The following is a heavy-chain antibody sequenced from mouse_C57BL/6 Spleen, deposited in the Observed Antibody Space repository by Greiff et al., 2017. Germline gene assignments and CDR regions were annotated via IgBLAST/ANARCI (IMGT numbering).Heavy chain of an antibody. CDR2: IWWDDDK. Sequence: VKLVESGPGILQPSQTLSLTCSFSGFSLSTFGMGVGWIRQPSGKGLEWLAHIWWDDDKYYNPALKSRLTISKDTSKNQVFLKIANVDTADTATYYCARMGDFAGYFDVWGTGTTVTVSS. CDR3: ARMGDFAGYFDV. V-gene: IGHV8-8*01. CDR1: GFSLSTFGMG. J-gene: IGHJ1*03.